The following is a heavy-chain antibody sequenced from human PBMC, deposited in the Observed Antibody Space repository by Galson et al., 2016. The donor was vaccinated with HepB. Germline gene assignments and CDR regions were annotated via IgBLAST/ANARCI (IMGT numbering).Heavy chain of an antibody. V-gene: IGHV1-46*01. CDR3: AGDEERWVQYNYYFGMDV. Sequence: SVKVSCKASGYTFSSYPIHWVRQAPGQGLEWMGIITPDNGNTVYAQKSQGSVTMTSDTSTSTVYMEVSSLRSEHTAVYYCAGDEERWVQYNYYFGMDVWGQGTTVTVSS. J-gene: IGHJ6*02. CDR2: ITPDNGNT. D-gene: IGHD5-24*01. CDR1: GYTFSSYP.